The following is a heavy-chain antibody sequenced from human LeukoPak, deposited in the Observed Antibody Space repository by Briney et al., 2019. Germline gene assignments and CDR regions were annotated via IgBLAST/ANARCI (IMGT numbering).Heavy chain of an antibody. CDR2: IYYSGST. CDR1: GGSISSGGYY. V-gene: IGHV4-31*03. D-gene: IGHD4-17*01. J-gene: IGHJ4*02. Sequence: SQTLSLTCTVSGGSISSGGYYWSWIRQHPGKGLEWIGYIYYSGSTYYNPSLKSRVTISVDTSKNQFSLKLSSVTAADTAVYYCARDRGRDYDYGDYLPLGYFDYWGQGTLVTVSS. CDR3: ARDRGRDYDYGDYLPLGYFDY.